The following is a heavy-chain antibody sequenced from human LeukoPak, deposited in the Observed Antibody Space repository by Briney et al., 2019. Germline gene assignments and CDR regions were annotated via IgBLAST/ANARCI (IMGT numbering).Heavy chain of an antibody. J-gene: IGHJ3*02. CDR3: ARRIIVGATYAFDI. Sequence: PGGSLRLSCAASGFTFSSYGMTWVRQAPGKGLEWVYYADSVKGRFTISRDNAKNSLYLQMNSLRAEDTALYYCARRIIVGATYAFDIWGQGTMVTVSS. CDR1: GFTFSSYG. D-gene: IGHD1-26*01. V-gene: IGHV3-48*04.